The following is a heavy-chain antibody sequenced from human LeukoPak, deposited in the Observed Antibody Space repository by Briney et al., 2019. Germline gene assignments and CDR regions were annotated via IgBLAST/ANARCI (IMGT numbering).Heavy chain of an antibody. CDR1: EFTFSSYG. D-gene: IGHD5-12*01. V-gene: IGHV3-23*01. CDR2: ISGGGEST. Sequence: GGSLRLSCAASEFTFSSYGMSWVRQAPGKGLEWVSAISGGGESTYYADSVKGRFSISRDNSESTLYLQMNSLRVEDTAVYYCAKDRYAGRYWGQGILVTVSS. J-gene: IGHJ4*02. CDR3: AKDRYAGRY.